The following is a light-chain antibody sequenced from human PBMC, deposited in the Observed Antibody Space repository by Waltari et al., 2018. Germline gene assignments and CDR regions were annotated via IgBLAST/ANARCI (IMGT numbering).Light chain of an antibody. V-gene: IGLV3-1*01. CDR2: QDD. CDR1: KLGDKY. J-gene: IGLJ3*02. CDR3: QAWGSSTEVV. Sequence: SYELTQPPSVSVSPGQTASITCSGHKLGDKYASWYQHKAGQSPVLVIYQDDRRPSGVPERFSGSNSGNTAALTISGTQAMEEADFYCQAWGSSTEVVFGGGTKLTVL.